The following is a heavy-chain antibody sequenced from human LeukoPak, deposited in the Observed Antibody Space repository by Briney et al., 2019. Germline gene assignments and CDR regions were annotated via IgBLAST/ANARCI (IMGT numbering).Heavy chain of an antibody. J-gene: IGHJ4*02. Sequence: GGSLRLSCAASGLTVSSNYMSGVGRAPGKGLEWVSLIYSSGSTYYADSVKGRFTISRDNSKNTLFLQMNSLTAEDTAMYYCTRTFLSGDGYKVGYFDYWGQGTLVTVSS. CDR2: IYSSGST. D-gene: IGHD5-24*01. CDR1: GLTVSSNY. V-gene: IGHV3-53*01. CDR3: TRTFLSGDGYKVGYFDY.